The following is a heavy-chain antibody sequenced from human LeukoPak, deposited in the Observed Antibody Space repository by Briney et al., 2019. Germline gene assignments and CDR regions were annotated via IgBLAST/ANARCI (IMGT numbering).Heavy chain of an antibody. J-gene: IGHJ4*02. Sequence: SETLSLTCTVSGGSISSYYWSWTRQPPGKGLERIGYIYYSGTTNYNPSLKSRVTISVDTSKNQFSLKLTSVTAADTAVYYCAGGSGLPHFDYWGQGTLVTVSS. V-gene: IGHV4-59*01. D-gene: IGHD3-10*01. CDR3: AGGSGLPHFDY. CDR2: IYYSGTT. CDR1: GGSISSYY.